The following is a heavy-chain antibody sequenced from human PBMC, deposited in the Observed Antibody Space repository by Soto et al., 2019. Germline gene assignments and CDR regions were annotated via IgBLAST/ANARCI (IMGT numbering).Heavy chain of an antibody. J-gene: IGHJ4*02. Sequence: SGPTLVNPTQTLTLTCTFSGFSLTTREMCVSWIRQPPGKALEWLARIDWDDDKYYTTSLKTRLTISKDTSKNQVVLTMTNMDPVDTATYYCARTVIAQAPYFDYWGQGTLVTVSS. CDR1: GFSLTTREMC. D-gene: IGHD2-21*01. CDR3: ARTVIAQAPYFDY. CDR2: IDWDDDK. V-gene: IGHV2-70*11.